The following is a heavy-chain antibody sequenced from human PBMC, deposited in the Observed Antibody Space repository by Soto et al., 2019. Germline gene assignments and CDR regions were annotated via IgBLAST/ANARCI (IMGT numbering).Heavy chain of an antibody. V-gene: IGHV1-18*01. CDR2: ISAYNGNT. D-gene: IGHD2-2*01. CDR1: GYTFTSYG. CDR3: ARAAQDIVVVPAAIFYYYYMDV. Sequence: QVQLVQSGAEVKKPGASVKVSCKASGYTFTSYGISWVRQAPGQGLEWMGWISAYNGNTNYAQKLQGRVTMTTDTSTSTAYMELRSLRSDGTAVYYCARAAQDIVVVPAAIFYYYYMDVWGKGTTVTVSS. J-gene: IGHJ6*03.